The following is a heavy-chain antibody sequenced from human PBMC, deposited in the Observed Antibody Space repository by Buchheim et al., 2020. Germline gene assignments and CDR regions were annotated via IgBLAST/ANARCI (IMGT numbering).Heavy chain of an antibody. CDR1: GFTFSSYA. V-gene: IGHV3-30*04. J-gene: IGHJ6*02. CDR2: ISYDGSNK. CDR3: ARNGYCTNGVCWAYGMDV. D-gene: IGHD2-8*01. Sequence: QVQLVESGGGVVQPGRSLRLSCAASGFTFSSYAMHWVRQAPGKGLEWVAVISYDGSNKYYADSVKGRFTISRDNSKKTLYLQMNSLRAEDTAVYYCARNGYCTNGVCWAYGMDVWGQGTT.